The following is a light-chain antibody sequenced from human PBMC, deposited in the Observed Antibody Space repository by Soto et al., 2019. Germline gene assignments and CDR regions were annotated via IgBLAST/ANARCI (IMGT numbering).Light chain of an antibody. CDR2: DVS. V-gene: IGLV2-14*03. CDR3: SSYTSSSTEV. CDR1: NSVVGGYNY. Sequence: QSALTQPASVSGSPGQSITISCTGTNSVVGGYNYVSWYQQHPGKAPKLMIYDVSNRPSGVSNRFSGSKSGNTASLTISGLQADDEADYYCSSYTSSSTEVFGTGTKLTVL. J-gene: IGLJ1*01.